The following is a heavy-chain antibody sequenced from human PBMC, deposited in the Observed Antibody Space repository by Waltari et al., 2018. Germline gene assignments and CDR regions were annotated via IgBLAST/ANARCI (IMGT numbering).Heavy chain of an antibody. CDR3: ARVQDGVGAFDI. CDR2: MNPNSGNT. CDR1: GYTFTSYA. D-gene: IGHD4-17*01. J-gene: IGHJ3*02. V-gene: IGHV1-8*03. Sequence: QVQLVQSGAEGKKPGASVTVSCKASGYTFTSYAINWVRQATGQGLEWMGWMNPNSGNTGYAQKFQGRVTITRNTSISTAYMELSSLRSEDTAVYYCARVQDGVGAFDIWGQGTMVTVSS.